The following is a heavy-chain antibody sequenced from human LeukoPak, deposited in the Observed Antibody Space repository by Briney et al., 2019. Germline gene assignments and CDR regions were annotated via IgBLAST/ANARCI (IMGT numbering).Heavy chain of an antibody. V-gene: IGHV4-61*02. CDR3: ARHGSRYYYDSSGYYLGY. Sequence: SETLSLTCTVSGDSINSGNYYWSWIRQPAGKGLEWLGRIYTSGRTNYNPSLKNRVTVSLDTSKLQFSLKLTSVTAAATAVYYCARHGSRYYYDSSGYYLGYWGQGTLATVST. CDR2: IYTSGRT. J-gene: IGHJ4*02. D-gene: IGHD3-22*01. CDR1: GDSINSGNYY.